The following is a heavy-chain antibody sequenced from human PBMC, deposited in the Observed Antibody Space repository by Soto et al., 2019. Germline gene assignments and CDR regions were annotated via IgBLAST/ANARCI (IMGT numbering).Heavy chain of an antibody. Sequence: QVQLVQSGPEVKKPGSSVRVSCKTSGGTFRTSAISCVRQAPGQGLEWMGGIMPVFSTPDYAQKFQGRVTITADESTSTAYMELSSLRSEDTAVYYCARDKDRQQLGGNYYYIMDVWGQGTTVTVSS. V-gene: IGHV1-69*12. J-gene: IGHJ6*02. CDR3: ARDKDRQQLGGNYYYIMDV. D-gene: IGHD3-3*02. CDR2: IMPVFSTP. CDR1: GGTFRTSA.